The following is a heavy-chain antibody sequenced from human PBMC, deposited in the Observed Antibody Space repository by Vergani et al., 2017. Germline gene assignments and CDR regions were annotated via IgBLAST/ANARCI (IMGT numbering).Heavy chain of an antibody. CDR3: ATGAGPFDI. D-gene: IGHD7-27*01. CDR1: GGSFSGYY. CDR2: LCPSGST. V-gene: IGHV4-59*10. J-gene: IGHJ4*02. Sequence: QVQLQQWGAGLLKPSETLSLICAVYGGSFSGYYWSWIRQPPGKGLEWIGRLCPSGSTNYKPSLKSRVTMSIDTSKNQFSLKLTSVTAADTAVYYWATGAGPFDIWGQGTLVTVSS.